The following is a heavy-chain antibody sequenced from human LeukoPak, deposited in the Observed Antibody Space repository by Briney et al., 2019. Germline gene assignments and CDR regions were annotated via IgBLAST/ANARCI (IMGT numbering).Heavy chain of an antibody. CDR2: ISYDGSKR. CDR1: GFTFNSFA. D-gene: IGHD2/OR15-2a*01. Sequence: PGGSLRLSCVASGFTFNSFAMHWVRQAPGKGLEWVAVISYDGSKRYYADSGKGRFTISRDSSKNATYLEMNSMRVEDTAIYYCTRDHYPGIARGGACNFWGQGTMVTVSS. V-gene: IGHV3-30-3*01. CDR3: TRDHYPGIARGGACNF. J-gene: IGHJ3*01.